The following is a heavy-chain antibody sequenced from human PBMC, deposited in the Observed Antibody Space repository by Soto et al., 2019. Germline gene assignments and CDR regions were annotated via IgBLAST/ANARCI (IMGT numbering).Heavy chain of an antibody. CDR2: IYYSGST. D-gene: IGHD6-13*01. CDR1: GGSISSYY. CDR3: ARHNPHLYSSRQGWFDP. V-gene: IGHV4-59*08. Sequence: SETLSLTCTVSGGSISSYYWSWIRQPPGKGLEWIGYIYYSGSTNCNPSLKSRVTISVDTSKNQFSLKLSSVTAADTAVYYCARHNPHLYSSRQGWFDPWGQGTLVTVSS. J-gene: IGHJ5*02.